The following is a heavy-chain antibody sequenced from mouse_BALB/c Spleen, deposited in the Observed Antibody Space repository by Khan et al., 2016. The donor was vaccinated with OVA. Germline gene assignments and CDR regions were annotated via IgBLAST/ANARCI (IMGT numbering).Heavy chain of an antibody. CDR1: GFTFSTYG. V-gene: IGHV5-6*01. Sequence: EVQLQESGGDLVKTGGSLKLSCAASGFTFSTYGMSWVRQTPDKRLEWVATISSGGHYTYYIDSVKGRFTISRDNAKNILDLQMTSLRYEDTAMYYCARLAYYYNSEGFAYWGRGTLVTVSA. J-gene: IGHJ3*01. CDR3: ARLAYYYNSEGFAY. CDR2: ISSGGHYT. D-gene: IGHD1-1*02.